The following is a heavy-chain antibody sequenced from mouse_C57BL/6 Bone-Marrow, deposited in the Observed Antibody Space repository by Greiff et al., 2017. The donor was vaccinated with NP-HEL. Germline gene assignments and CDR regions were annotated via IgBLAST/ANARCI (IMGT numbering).Heavy chain of an antibody. Sequence: VHVKQSGTVLARPGASVKMSCKTSGYTFTSYWMHWVKQRPGQGLEWIGAIYPGNSDTSYNQKFKGKAKLTAVTSASTAYMELSSLTNEDSAVYYCTRLYGSSLYYAMDYWGQGTSVTVSS. CDR3: TRLYGSSLYYAMDY. J-gene: IGHJ4*01. CDR1: GYTFTSYW. V-gene: IGHV1-5*01. D-gene: IGHD1-1*01. CDR2: IYPGNSDT.